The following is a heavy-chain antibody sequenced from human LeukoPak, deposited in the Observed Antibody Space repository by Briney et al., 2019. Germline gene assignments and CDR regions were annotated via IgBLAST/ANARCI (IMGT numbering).Heavy chain of an antibody. CDR3: AMAKSGSYFDY. CDR1: GGSISSYY. D-gene: IGHD1-26*01. J-gene: IGHJ4*02. Sequence: SETLSLTCTVSGGSISSYYWSWIRQPPGKGLEWIGYIYYSGSTNYNPSLKSRVTISVDTSKNQFSLKLSSVTAADTPVYYCAMAKSGSYFDYWGQGTLVTVSS. CDR2: IYYSGST. V-gene: IGHV4-59*08.